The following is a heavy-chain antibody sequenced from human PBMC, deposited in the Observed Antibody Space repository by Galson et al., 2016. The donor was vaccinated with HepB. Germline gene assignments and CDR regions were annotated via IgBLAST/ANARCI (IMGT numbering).Heavy chain of an antibody. CDR3: ARGSSGVSWYFDL. J-gene: IGHJ2*01. CDR2: ISSSSIYI. CDR1: GFTFRSYI. Sequence: SLRLSCAASGFTFRSYIFHWVRQSPGKGLEWVSCISSSSIYIYYADSVKGRFTISRDNAKNSLYLQMNSLRAEDTAVYYCARGSSGVSWYFDLWGRGTLVTVSS. V-gene: IGHV3-21*01. D-gene: IGHD3-10*01.